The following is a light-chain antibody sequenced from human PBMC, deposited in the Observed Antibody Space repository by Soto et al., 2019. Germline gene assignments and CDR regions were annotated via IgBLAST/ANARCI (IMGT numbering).Light chain of an antibody. CDR3: CSYAGSYPYV. CDR2: DVT. Sequence: QSALTQPRSVSGSPGQSVTISCTGTSSDVGGYNYVSWYQQHPGKAPKLMIYDVTKRPSGVPDRFSGSKSGITASLTISGLQAEDEADDYCCSYAGSYPYVFGTGTKVTVL. J-gene: IGLJ1*01. V-gene: IGLV2-11*01. CDR1: SSDVGGYNY.